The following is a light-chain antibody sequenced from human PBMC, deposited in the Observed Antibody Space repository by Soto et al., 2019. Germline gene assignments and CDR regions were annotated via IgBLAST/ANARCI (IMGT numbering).Light chain of an antibody. Sequence: QSVLTQPRSVSGSPGQSITISCTGTSSDVGVYKYVSWYQQHPGKAPQLMIYEVSTRPSGVSDRFSGSKSGNTASLTISGLQAEDEADYYCRSYTSKSTGVFGTGTKLTVL. CDR2: EVS. J-gene: IGLJ1*01. CDR1: SSDVGVYKY. V-gene: IGLV2-14*01. CDR3: RSYTSKSTGV.